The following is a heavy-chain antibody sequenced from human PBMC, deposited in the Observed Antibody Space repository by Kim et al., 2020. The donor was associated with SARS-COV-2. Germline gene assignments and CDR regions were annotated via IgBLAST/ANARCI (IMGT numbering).Heavy chain of an antibody. CDR1: GFTFSSYE. CDR3: GCDEGYCSSTSCYPVWGFDY. V-gene: IGHV3-48*03. Sequence: GGSLRLSCAASGFTFSSYEMNWVRQAPGKGLEWVSYISSSGSTIYYADPVKGRFIIFRDNAKNSLYLQMNSLRAEDTAVYYCGCDEGYCSSTSCYPVWGFDYWGQGTLVTVSS. J-gene: IGHJ4*02. D-gene: IGHD2-2*01. CDR2: ISSSGSTI.